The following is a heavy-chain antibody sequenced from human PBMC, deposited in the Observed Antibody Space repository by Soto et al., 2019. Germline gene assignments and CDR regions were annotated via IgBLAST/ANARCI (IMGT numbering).Heavy chain of an antibody. CDR1: GFTFSSYW. V-gene: IGHV3-74*01. CDR3: PRDRSAQELQLPVDHWLDR. J-gene: IGHJ5*02. CDR2: INSDGSST. Sequence: PGGSLRLSCAASGFTFSSYWMHWVRQAPGKGLVWVSRINSDGSSTSYADSVKGRFTISRDNAKNTLYLQMNSLRAEDTAVYYCPRDRSAQELQLPVDHWLDRWGQGTLVT. D-gene: IGHD1-7*01.